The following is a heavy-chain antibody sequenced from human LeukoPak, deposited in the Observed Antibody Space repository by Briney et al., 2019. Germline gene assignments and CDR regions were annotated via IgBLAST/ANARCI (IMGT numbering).Heavy chain of an antibody. J-gene: IGHJ4*02. CDR2: IYYSGST. V-gene: IGHV4-39*01. D-gene: IGHD6-19*01. CDR3: ARLAVAGTDFDY. Sequence: PSETLSLTCTVSGGSINSSSYYWDWIRQPPGKGLEWIGSIYYSGSTYYNPSLKSRVTISVDTSKNLLSLKLSSVTAADTAVYYCARLAVAGTDFDYWGQGTLVTVSS. CDR1: GGSINSSSYY.